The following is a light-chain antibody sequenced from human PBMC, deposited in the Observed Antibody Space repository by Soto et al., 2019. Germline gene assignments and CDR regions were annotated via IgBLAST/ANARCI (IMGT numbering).Light chain of an antibody. CDR1: QSISSY. CDR2: AAS. V-gene: IGKV1-39*01. CDR3: QLSYSTPRA. J-gene: IGKJ4*01. Sequence: DIQMTQSPSSLSASVGDRVTITCRASQSISSYLNWYQQKPGKAPKLLIYAASSLQSGVPSRFSGSGSGPDFTLAFSSRQPEDFATCYCQLSYSTPRAFGGGTKVDIK.